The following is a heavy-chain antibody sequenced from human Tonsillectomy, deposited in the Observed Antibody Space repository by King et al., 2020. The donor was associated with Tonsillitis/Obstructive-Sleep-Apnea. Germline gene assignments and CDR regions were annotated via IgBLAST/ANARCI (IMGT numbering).Heavy chain of an antibody. J-gene: IGHJ4*02. CDR3: ARAQWGCGSYWLGQKDKGLDY. D-gene: IGHD1-26*01. Sequence: VQLVESGGGVVQPGRSLRLSCAASGFTFSSYAMHWVRQAPGKGLEWVAVISYDGSNEYYADSVKGRFTISRYNSKNTLYLQMNSLRAEDTAVYYSARAQWGCGSYWLGQKDKGLDYWGQGTLVTVSS. V-gene: IGHV3-30*04. CDR2: ISYDGSNE. CDR1: GFTFSSYA.